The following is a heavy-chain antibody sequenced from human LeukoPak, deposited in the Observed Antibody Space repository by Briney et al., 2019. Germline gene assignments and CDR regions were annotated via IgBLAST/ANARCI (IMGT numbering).Heavy chain of an antibody. V-gene: IGHV4-59*11. CDR3: ARDLVTVTKGFDI. CDR1: DDSFSSHY. Sequence: SETLSLTCAVSDDSFSSHYWTWIRQPPGKGLEWIGYISYIGSTNYNPSLKGRVTISIDTSKNQFPLKLSSVTAADTAVYYCARDLVTVTKGFDIWGQGTMVTVSS. D-gene: IGHD4-17*01. CDR2: ISYIGST. J-gene: IGHJ3*02.